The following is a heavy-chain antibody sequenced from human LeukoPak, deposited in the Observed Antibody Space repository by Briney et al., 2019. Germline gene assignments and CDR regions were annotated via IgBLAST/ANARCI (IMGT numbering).Heavy chain of an antibody. V-gene: IGHV5-51*01. J-gene: IGHJ4*02. Sequence: GESLKTSCKGSGYSFTTYWIGWVRQLPGEGLEWMGIIYPGDSDTRYSPSFQGQVTISADKSINTAYLQWSSLKASDTAMYYCARPGGYNWNDDYFNYWGQGTLVTVSS. CDR2: IYPGDSDT. CDR1: GYSFTTYW. CDR3: ARPGGYNWNDDYFNY. D-gene: IGHD1-1*01.